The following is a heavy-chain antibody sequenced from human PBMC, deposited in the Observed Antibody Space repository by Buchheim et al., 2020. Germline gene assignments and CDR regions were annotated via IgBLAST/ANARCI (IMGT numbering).Heavy chain of an antibody. CDR3: ARDQIEYSSSSGFGY. CDR2: ISYDGSNK. J-gene: IGHJ4*02. V-gene: IGHV3-30-3*01. D-gene: IGHD6-6*01. Sequence: QVQLVESGGGVVQPGRSLRLSCAASGFTFSSYAMHWVRQAPGKGLEWVAVISYDGSNKYYADSVKGRFTISRDNSKNTLYLQMNSLRAEVTAVYYCARDQIEYSSSSGFGYWGQGTL. CDR1: GFTFSSYA.